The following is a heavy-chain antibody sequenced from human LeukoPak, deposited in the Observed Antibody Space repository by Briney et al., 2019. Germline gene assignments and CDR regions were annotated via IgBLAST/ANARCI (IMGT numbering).Heavy chain of an antibody. Sequence: GGSLRLSCAASGFTVSSNYMSWVRQAPGKGLEWVSGINWHGGSTGYADSVKGRFTISRDNAKNSLYLQMNSLRAEDTALYYCARGYFYFDYWGQGTLVTVSS. J-gene: IGHJ4*02. D-gene: IGHD2/OR15-2a*01. CDR1: GFTVSSNY. V-gene: IGHV3-20*04. CDR3: ARGYFYFDY. CDR2: INWHGGST.